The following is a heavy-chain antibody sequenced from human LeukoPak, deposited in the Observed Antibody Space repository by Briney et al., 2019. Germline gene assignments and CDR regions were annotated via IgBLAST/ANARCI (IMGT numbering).Heavy chain of an antibody. D-gene: IGHD6-19*01. J-gene: IGHJ3*01. Sequence: SETLSLTCAVSGDSISYHNYYWDWIRQPPGKGLEWIGTVYYTGNTYYNPSLKSRVAISVDTSKNQFSLQLTSMTAADPAVYYCARLRAMAGHRGGFDFWGRGTMVTVSS. CDR1: GDSISYHNYY. CDR2: VYYTGNT. V-gene: IGHV4-39*01. CDR3: ARLRAMAGHRGGFDF.